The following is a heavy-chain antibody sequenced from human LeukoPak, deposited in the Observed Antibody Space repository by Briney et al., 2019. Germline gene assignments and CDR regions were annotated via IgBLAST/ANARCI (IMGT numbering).Heavy chain of an antibody. J-gene: IGHJ4*02. CDR1: GYTFTSYG. Sequence: ASVKVSCKASGYTFTSYGISWVRQAPGQGLEWMGWISAYNGNTNYAQKFQGRVTMTTDTSTSTAFMELRSLRSDDTAVYYCAGSGDIVAAKSFDYWGQGTLVTVSS. CDR3: AGSGDIVAAKSFDY. V-gene: IGHV1-18*01. CDR2: ISAYNGNT. D-gene: IGHD5-12*01.